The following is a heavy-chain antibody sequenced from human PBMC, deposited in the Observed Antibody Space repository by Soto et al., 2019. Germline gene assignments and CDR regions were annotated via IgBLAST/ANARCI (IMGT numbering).Heavy chain of an antibody. V-gene: IGHV1-18*01. CDR2: FSAYNGNT. J-gene: IGHJ5*02. CDR3: ARDVVVVAADGWANWFDP. D-gene: IGHD2-15*01. Sequence: QVQLVQSGAEVKKPGASVKVSCKASGYTFTSYGISWVRQAPGQGLEWMGWFSAYNGNTNYAQKLQGRVTMTTDTSTSTAYMELRRLRSDDTAVYYCARDVVVVAADGWANWFDPWGQGTLVTVSS. CDR1: GYTFTSYG.